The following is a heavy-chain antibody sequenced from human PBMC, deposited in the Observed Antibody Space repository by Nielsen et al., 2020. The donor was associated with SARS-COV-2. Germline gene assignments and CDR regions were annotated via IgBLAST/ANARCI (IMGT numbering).Heavy chain of an antibody. J-gene: IGHJ4*02. CDR3: ARFLTGEYFDY. V-gene: IGHV1-2*02. Sequence: ASVKVSCKASGYTFTGYYMHWVRQAPGQGLEWMGWINPNSGGTNYAQKFQGRVTMTRDTSTSTVYMELSSLRSEDTAVYYCARFLTGEYFDYWGQGTLVTVSS. CDR1: GYTFTGYY. CDR2: INPNSGGT. D-gene: IGHD7-27*01.